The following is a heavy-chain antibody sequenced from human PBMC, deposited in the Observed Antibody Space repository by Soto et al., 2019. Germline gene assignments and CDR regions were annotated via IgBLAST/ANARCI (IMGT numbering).Heavy chain of an antibody. V-gene: IGHV5-10-1*01. CDR1: GYSFTSYW. CDR3: ARQLVVPAAISGYYYYGMDV. CDR2: IDPSDSYT. J-gene: IGHJ6*02. D-gene: IGHD2-2*02. Sequence: PXEALKISCKGSGYSFTSYWISWVRQMPGKGLEWMGRIDPSDSYTNYSPSFQGHVTMSADKSISTAYLQWSSLKASDTAMYYCARQLVVPAAISGYYYYGMDVWGQGTTVTVSS.